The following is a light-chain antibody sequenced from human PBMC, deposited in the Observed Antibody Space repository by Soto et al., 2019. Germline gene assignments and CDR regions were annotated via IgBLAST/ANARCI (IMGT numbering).Light chain of an antibody. CDR1: QSISSY. CDR2: FAS. Sequence: DIQMTQSPSSLSASVGDRVTITCRASQSISSYLNWYQQKPGKAPKPLISFASSLQSGVPSRFSGSGSGTEFTLTISSLQPDDFATYYCQHYNSYSEAFGQGTKVDIK. J-gene: IGKJ1*01. CDR3: QHYNSYSEA. V-gene: IGKV1-5*01.